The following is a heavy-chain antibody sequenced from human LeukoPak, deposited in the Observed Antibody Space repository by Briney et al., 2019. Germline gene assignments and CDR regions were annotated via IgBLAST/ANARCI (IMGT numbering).Heavy chain of an antibody. V-gene: IGHV1-69*06. CDR2: IIPIFGTA. CDR1: GGTFSSYA. CDR3: ASYYYGSGSYDDGMDV. Sequence: GASVKVSCKASGGTFSSYAISWVRQAPGQGLEWMGGIIPIFGTANYAQKFQGRVTITADKSTSTAYMELSSLRSEDTAVYYCASYYYGSGSYDDGMDVWGQGTTVTVSS. J-gene: IGHJ6*02. D-gene: IGHD3-10*01.